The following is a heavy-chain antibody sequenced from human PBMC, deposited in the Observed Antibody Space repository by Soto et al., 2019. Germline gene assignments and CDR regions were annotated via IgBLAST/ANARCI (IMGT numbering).Heavy chain of an antibody. J-gene: IGHJ4*02. CDR1: GFTFSSYG. V-gene: IGHV3-33*01. D-gene: IGHD5-12*01. CDR2: IWYDGSNK. CDR3: ARSGWLQFSNPFDY. Sequence: GGSLRLSCAASGFTFSSYGMHWVRQAPGKGLEWVAVIWYDGSNKYYADSVKGRFTISRDNSKNTLYLQMNSLRAEDTAVYYCARSGWLQFSNPFDYWGQGTLVTVSS.